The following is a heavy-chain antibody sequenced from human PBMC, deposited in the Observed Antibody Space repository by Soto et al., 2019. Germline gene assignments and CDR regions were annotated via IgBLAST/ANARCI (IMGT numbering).Heavy chain of an antibody. CDR2: INPSGGST. V-gene: IGHV1-46*01. J-gene: IGHJ4*02. D-gene: IGHD3-10*01. CDR1: GYTFTSYY. Sequence: QVQLVQSGAEVKKPGASVKVSCKASGYTFTSYYMHWVRQAPGQGLEWMGIINPSGGSTSYAQKFQGRVTMTRDTSTSTVYMELSSLRSEDTAVYYCARGERITMVRGVIGYWGQGTLVTVSS. CDR3: ARGERITMVRGVIGY.